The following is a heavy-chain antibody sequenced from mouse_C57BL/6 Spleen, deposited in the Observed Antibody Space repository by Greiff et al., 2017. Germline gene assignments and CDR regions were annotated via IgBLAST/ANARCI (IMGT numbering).Heavy chain of an antibody. J-gene: IGHJ2*01. CDR1: GYAFSSSW. V-gene: IGHV1-82*01. Sequence: LEESGPELVKPGASVKISCKASGYAFSSSWMNWVKQRPGKGLEWIGRIYPGDGDTNYNGKFKGKATLTADKSSSTAYMQLSSLTSEDSAVYFCARLLLRPFDYWGQGTTLTVSS. CDR3: ARLLLRPFDY. D-gene: IGHD1-1*01. CDR2: IYPGDGDT.